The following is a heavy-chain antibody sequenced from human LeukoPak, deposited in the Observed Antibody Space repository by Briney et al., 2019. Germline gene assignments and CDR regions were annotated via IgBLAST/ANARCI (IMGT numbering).Heavy chain of an antibody. Sequence: GGSLRLSCAASGFTFDDYAMHWVRQAPGKGLEWVSLISWDGGSTYYADSVKGRFTISRDNSKNSLYLQMNSLRAEDTALYYCAKGGCGGDCYWNDYFDYWGQGTLVTVSS. J-gene: IGHJ4*02. V-gene: IGHV3-43D*03. CDR1: GFTFDDYA. CDR3: AKGGCGGDCYWNDYFDY. CDR2: ISWDGGST. D-gene: IGHD2-21*02.